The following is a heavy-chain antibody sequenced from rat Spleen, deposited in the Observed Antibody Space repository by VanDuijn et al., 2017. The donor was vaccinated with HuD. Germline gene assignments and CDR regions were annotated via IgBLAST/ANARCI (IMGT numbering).Heavy chain of an antibody. V-gene: IGHV5-25*01. CDR2: ISTSGGST. J-gene: IGHJ2*01. CDR3: ARRTHYFDY. Sequence: EVQLVESGGGLVQPGRSLKLSCAASGFTFSNYDMAWVRQAPTKGLEWVASISTSGGSTYYRDSVKGRFTVSRDNAKSTLYLQMDSLRSEDTATYYCARRTHYFDYWGQGVMVTVSS. CDR1: GFTFSNYD.